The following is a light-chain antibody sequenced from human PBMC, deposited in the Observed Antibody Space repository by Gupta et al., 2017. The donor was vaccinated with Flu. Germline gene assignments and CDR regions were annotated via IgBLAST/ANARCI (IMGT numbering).Light chain of an antibody. CDR1: KLGDKY. Sequence: SYELTQPPSVSVSPGQTASITCSGDKLGDKYACWYQQKPGQSPVLVIYKDSKRAAGIPERFSGSNSGTTATLTISGTQAMDDDYYYCQAWDSSTYVFGTGTKVTVL. V-gene: IGLV3-1*01. CDR3: QAWDSSTYV. J-gene: IGLJ1*01. CDR2: KDS.